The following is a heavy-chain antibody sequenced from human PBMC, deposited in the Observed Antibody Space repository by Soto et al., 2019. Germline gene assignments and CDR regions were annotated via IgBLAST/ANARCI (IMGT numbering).Heavy chain of an antibody. J-gene: IGHJ6*02. CDR1: GGSVSSGSYY. V-gene: IGHV4-61*01. D-gene: IGHD6-13*01. Sequence: SETLSLTCTVSGGSVSSGSYYWSWIRQPPGKGLEWIGYIYYSGGTNYNPSLKSRVTISVDTSKNQFSLNLSSVTAADTAVYYCASSNIAAAGFYYYGMDVWGRGTTVTVSS. CDR3: ASSNIAAAGFYYYGMDV. CDR2: IYYSGGT.